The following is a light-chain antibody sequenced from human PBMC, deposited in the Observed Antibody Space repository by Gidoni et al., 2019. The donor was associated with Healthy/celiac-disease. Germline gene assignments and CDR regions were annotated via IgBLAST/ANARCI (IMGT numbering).Light chain of an antibody. CDR1: QSVSSY. V-gene: IGKV3-11*01. CDR3: QPRSHWPLP. J-gene: IGKJ5*01. CDR2: DAS. Sequence: ELVLTQAPATLSWSPGEKATPSCRASQSVSSYLACYQQNPGQAPRLLIYDASKRATGIPASFSGSGSGTDFTLTIRSLAPEDFAVYYCQPRSHWPLPFGQGTRLEIK.